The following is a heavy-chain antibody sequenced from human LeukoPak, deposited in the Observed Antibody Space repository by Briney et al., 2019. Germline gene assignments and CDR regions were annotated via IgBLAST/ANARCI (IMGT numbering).Heavy chain of an antibody. V-gene: IGHV3-21*01. J-gene: IGHJ4*02. Sequence: GGSLRLSCAASEFTFSSYSMNWVRQAPGKGLEWVSSISSSSSYIYYADSVKGRFTISRDSAKNSLYLQMNSLRAEDTAVYYCAITQYSSPRFDYWGQGTLVTVSS. CDR3: AITQYSSPRFDY. CDR1: EFTFSSYS. D-gene: IGHD6-6*01. CDR2: ISSSSSYI.